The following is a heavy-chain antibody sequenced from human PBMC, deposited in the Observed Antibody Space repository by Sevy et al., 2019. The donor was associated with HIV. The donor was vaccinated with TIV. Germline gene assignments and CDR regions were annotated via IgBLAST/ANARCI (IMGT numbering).Heavy chain of an antibody. D-gene: IGHD2-2*01. J-gene: IGHJ6*02. CDR3: AKVDVVVPVADYGLDV. CDR1: GFTFSNYA. CDR2: ISRSGGST. Sequence: GGSLRLSCAASGFTFSNYAMSWVRQAPGKGLEWVSSISRSGGSTYSADSVKGRFTISRDNSKNTLYLQMNSLRAEDTAVYYCAKVDVVVPVADYGLDVWGQGTTVTVSS. V-gene: IGHV3-23*01.